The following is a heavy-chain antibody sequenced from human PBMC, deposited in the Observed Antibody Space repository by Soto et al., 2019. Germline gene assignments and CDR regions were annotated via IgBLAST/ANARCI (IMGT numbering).Heavy chain of an antibody. CDR3: ARDSPLVRGVGFDY. CDR1: GFTIRNYW. J-gene: IGHJ4*02. V-gene: IGHV3-74*01. CDR2: INGDAST. D-gene: IGHD3-10*01. Sequence: EVQLVESGGGLVQPGGSLRLSCAASGFTIRNYWMHWVRQVPGKGLVWVSRINGDASTNYADSVKGRFTISSDNAKNTLYLQMNTLRVEDTAVYYCARDSPLVRGVGFDYWGPGTLVTVSS.